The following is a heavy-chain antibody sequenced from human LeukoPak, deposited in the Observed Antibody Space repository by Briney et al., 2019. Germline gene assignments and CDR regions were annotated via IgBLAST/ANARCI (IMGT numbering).Heavy chain of an antibody. J-gene: IGHJ4*02. V-gene: IGHV4-34*01. CDR3: ARGQPDYVWGSYRYTGHYFDY. Sequence: PSETLSLTCAVYGGSFSGYYWSWIRQPPGKGLEWIGEINHSGSTNYNPSRKSRVTISEDTSKNQFSLKLSSVTAADTAVYYCARGQPDYVWGSYRYTGHYFDYWGQGTLVTVSS. CDR1: GGSFSGYY. CDR2: INHSGST. D-gene: IGHD3-16*02.